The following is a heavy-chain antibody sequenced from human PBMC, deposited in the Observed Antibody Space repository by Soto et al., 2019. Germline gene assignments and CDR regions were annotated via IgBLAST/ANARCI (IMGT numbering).Heavy chain of an antibody. D-gene: IGHD3-10*01. Sequence: GGSLRLSCVASGLTFGSRAMSWVRQAPGEGLQWVSTITDTGGDAKYADSVRGRFVISRDNSKKILYLQMTSLTAEDSAMYFCARGSTDSYPGSRIFDFWGRGTLVTVSS. CDR1: GLTFGSRA. J-gene: IGHJ4*02. CDR3: ARGSTDSYPGSRIFDF. CDR2: ITDTGGDA. V-gene: IGHV3-23*01.